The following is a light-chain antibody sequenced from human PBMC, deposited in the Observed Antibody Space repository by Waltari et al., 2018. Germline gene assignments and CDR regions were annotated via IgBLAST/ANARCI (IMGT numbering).Light chain of an antibody. J-gene: IGKJ2*01. CDR1: QSVLYNYNKKNY. V-gene: IGKV4-1*01. CDR2: WAS. Sequence: DIVMTQSPDSLAVSLGERATVNCKSSQSVLYNYNKKNYLAWYQQRPGRPPRLLIYWASIRQAGIPDRFRGSGSATEFTLTITSLQAEDVAVYYCQQYYDVPYTFGQGTKVEI. CDR3: QQYYDVPYT.